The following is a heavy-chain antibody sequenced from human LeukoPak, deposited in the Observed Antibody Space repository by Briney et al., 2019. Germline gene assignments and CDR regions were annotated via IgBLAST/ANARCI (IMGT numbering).Heavy chain of an antibody. CDR1: GFTFSSYW. V-gene: IGHV1-24*01. CDR2: FDPEDGET. Sequence: QTGGSLRLSCAASGFTFSSYWMNWARQAPGKGLEWMGGFDPEDGETIYAQKFQGRVTMTEDTSTDTAYMELSSLRSEDTAVYYCATIDDYWGQGTLVTVSS. CDR3: ATIDDY. J-gene: IGHJ4*02.